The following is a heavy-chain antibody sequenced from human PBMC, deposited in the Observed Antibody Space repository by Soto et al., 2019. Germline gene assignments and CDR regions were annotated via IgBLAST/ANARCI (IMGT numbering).Heavy chain of an antibody. CDR1: GFTFSNCA. CDR2: IGANGGNT. D-gene: IGHD3-22*01. CDR3: ARDMYYYDSSGYGGDFDY. V-gene: IGHV3-23*01. Sequence: EVPLLESGGGLVQPGGSLRLSCAASGFTFSNCAMSWVRQAPGKGLEWVSGIGANGGNTHYADSVKGRFTISRDNAKNSLYLQMNSLRAEDTAVYYCARDMYYYDSSGYGGDFDYWGQGTLVTVSS. J-gene: IGHJ4*02.